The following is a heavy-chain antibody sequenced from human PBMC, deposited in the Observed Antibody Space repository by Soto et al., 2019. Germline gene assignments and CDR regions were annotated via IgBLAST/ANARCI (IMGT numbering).Heavy chain of an antibody. J-gene: IGHJ6*02. Sequence: SVKVSCKASGFTFTSSAVQWVRQARGQRLEWIGWIVVGSGNTNCAQKFQERVTITRDMSTSTAYMELSSLRSEDTAVYYCAAGSGSGWYPPTYYYYGMDVWGQGTTVTVSS. D-gene: IGHD6-19*01. CDR3: AAGSGSGWYPPTYYYYGMDV. CDR1: GFTFTSSA. CDR2: IVVGSGNT. V-gene: IGHV1-58*01.